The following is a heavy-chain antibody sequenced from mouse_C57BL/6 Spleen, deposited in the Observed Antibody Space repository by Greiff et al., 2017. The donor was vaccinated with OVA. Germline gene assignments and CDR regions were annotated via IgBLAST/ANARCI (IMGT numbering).Heavy chain of an antibody. Sequence: QVQLQQSGAELAKPGASVKLSCKASGYTFTSYWMHWVKQRPGQGLEWIGYINPSSGYTKYNQKFKDKATLTADTSSSTAYMQLSSLTYEDSAVYYCARFKDAMDYWGQGTSVTVSS. CDR3: ARFKDAMDY. CDR2: INPSSGYT. V-gene: IGHV1-7*01. J-gene: IGHJ4*01. CDR1: GYTFTSYW.